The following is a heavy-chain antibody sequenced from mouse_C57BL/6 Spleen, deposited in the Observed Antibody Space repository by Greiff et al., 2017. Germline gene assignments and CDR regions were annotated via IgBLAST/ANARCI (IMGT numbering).Heavy chain of an antibody. J-gene: IGHJ2*01. CDR3: ARGPGSSSHVGY. Sequence: EVKLVESGGGLVKPGGSLKLSCAASGFTFSSYAMSWVRQTPEKRLEWVATISDGGSYTYYPDNVKGRFTISRDNAKNNLYLQMSHLKSEDTAMYYCARGPGSSSHVGYWGQGTTLTVSS. D-gene: IGHD1-1*01. CDR2: ISDGGSYT. CDR1: GFTFSSYA. V-gene: IGHV5-4*03.